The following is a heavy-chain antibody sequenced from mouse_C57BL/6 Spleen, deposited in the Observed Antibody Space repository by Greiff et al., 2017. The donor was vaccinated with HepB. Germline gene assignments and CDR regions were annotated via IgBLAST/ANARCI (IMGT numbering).Heavy chain of an antibody. CDR3: ARRYTTVYYFDY. CDR1: GFTFSSYG. V-gene: IGHV5-6*01. Sequence: VQLKESGGDLVKPGGSLKLSCAASGFTFSSYGMSWVRQTPDKRLEWVATISSGGSYTYYPDSVKGRFTISRDNAKNTLYLQMSSLKSEDTAMYYCARRYTTVYYFDYWGQGTTLTVSS. D-gene: IGHD1-1*01. J-gene: IGHJ2*01. CDR2: ISSGGSYT.